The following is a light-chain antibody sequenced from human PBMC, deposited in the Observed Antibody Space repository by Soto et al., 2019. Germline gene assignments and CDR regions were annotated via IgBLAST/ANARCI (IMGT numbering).Light chain of an antibody. CDR3: QHYHSPPFT. J-gene: IGKJ3*01. Sequence: DIQMTQSPSSLSAFVGDSVTFTCRASQGISNYLAWYHQKPGKVPKLLVYAASTLHSQVPSRISGIGSGTEFTLTIRSLQPEDVGTYYCQHYHSPPFTFGPGTKLEIK. V-gene: IGKV1-27*01. CDR2: AAS. CDR1: QGISNY.